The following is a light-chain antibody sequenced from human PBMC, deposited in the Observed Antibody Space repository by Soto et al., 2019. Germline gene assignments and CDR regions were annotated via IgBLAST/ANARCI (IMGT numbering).Light chain of an antibody. Sequence: DIVMTQYPDSLAVSLGETATINCKSSQSVFFSSNNKNYLAWYQQKPGQSPNLLIYWASTRESGVPDRFSGSGSGTDFTLTISSLQAEDVAVYFCQQYYSSITFGQGTRLEIK. V-gene: IGKV4-1*01. CDR3: QQYYSSIT. CDR2: WAS. J-gene: IGKJ5*01. CDR1: QSVFFSSNNKNY.